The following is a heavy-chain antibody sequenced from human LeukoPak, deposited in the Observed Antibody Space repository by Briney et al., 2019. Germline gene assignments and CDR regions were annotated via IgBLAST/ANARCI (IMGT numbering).Heavy chain of an antibody. J-gene: IGHJ5*02. D-gene: IGHD4-17*01. CDR3: ARDRGDYGVSWFDP. CDR2: ISAYNGNT. V-gene: IGHV1-18*04. Sequence: GASVKLSCKTSGYTFTSYGISWMRQAPAQGLEWMGWISAYNGNTNYAQKLQGRVTMTTDTSTSTAYMELRSLRSDDTAVYYCARDRGDYGVSWFDPWGQGTLVTVSS. CDR1: GYTFTSYG.